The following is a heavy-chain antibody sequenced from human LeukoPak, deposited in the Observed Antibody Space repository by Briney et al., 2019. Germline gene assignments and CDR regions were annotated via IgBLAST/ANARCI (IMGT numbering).Heavy chain of an antibody. CDR2: ISSNGGST. CDR3: VKRGSSWSFDY. Sequence: GGSLRLSCSASGFTFSGYPMHWVRQAPGKGLQYVSGISSNGGSTYYADSVKARFTISRDNSKNTLFLQMSSLRAEDTAVYYCVKRGSSWSFDYWGQGTLVIVSS. CDR1: GFTFSGYP. J-gene: IGHJ4*02. D-gene: IGHD6-13*01. V-gene: IGHV3-64D*06.